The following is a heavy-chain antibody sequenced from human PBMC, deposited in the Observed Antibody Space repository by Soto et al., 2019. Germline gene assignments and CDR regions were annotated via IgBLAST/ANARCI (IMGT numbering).Heavy chain of an antibody. CDR3: ARPSRGYCSCRSSGHYHALYI. CDR1: GYTFTGYY. J-gene: IGHJ3*02. CDR2: INPNSGGT. Sequence: ASVKVSCKASGYTFTGYYMHWVRQAPGQGLEWMGWINPNSGGTNYEQKFQGRVTMTRDTSISTAYMEMSRLRSDDTAVYYCARPSRGYCSCRSSGHYHALYIWG. V-gene: IGHV1-2*02. D-gene: IGHD2-15*01.